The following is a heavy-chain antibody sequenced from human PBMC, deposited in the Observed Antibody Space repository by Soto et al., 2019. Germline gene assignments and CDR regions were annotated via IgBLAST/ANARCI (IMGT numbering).Heavy chain of an antibody. CDR2: IKQDGSEK. CDR3: VRDPGYGFAPGGRDY. D-gene: IGHD5-18*01. CDR1: GFTFSTYW. V-gene: IGHV3-7*01. J-gene: IGHJ4*02. Sequence: GGSLRLSCATSGFTFSTYWMSWVRQVPGKGLEWVANIKQDGSEKYHVDSVKGRFTISRDNAKNSLYLQMNSLRAEDTAVYYWVRDPGYGFAPGGRDYWGQGTQVTVSS.